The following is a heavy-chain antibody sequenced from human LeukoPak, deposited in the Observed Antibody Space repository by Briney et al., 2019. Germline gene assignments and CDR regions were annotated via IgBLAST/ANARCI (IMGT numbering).Heavy chain of an antibody. CDR1: GYTFTGYY. J-gene: IGHJ4*02. CDR2: INPKSGGT. V-gene: IGHV1-2*06. Sequence: ASVTVSCKASGYTFTGYYMHWLRQAPGQGLEWMGRINPKSGGTNYAQKFQGRVTMTRDTSISTAYMELSRLRSDDTAVYYCARDLSGIAVAGTFDYWGQGTLVTVSS. CDR3: ARDLSGIAVAGTFDY. D-gene: IGHD6-19*01.